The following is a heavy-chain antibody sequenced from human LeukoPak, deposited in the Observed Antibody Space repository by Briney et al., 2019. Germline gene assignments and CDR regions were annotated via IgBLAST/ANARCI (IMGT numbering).Heavy chain of an antibody. Sequence: GGSLRLSCAASGFTFSSYWMHWVRQAPGKGLVWVSRINTDGSSTSYADSVKGRFTISRDNAKNSLYLQMNSLRAEDTAVYYCAKSYGSRWYVMDYWGQGTLVTVSS. J-gene: IGHJ4*02. CDR1: GFTFSSYW. CDR2: INTDGSST. CDR3: AKSYGSRWYVMDY. D-gene: IGHD6-13*01. V-gene: IGHV3-74*01.